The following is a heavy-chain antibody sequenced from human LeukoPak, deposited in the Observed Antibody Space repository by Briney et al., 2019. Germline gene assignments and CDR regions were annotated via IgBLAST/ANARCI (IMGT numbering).Heavy chain of an antibody. CDR3: ARDGSGYDSSHFDY. D-gene: IGHD5-12*01. CDR1: GGTFSSYA. Sequence: SVKVSCKASGGTFSSYAISWVRQAPGQGLEWMGGIIPIFGTANYAQKFQGRVTVTADESTSTAYMELSSLRSEDTAVYYCARDGSGYDSSHFDYWGQGTLVTVSS. CDR2: IIPIFGTA. J-gene: IGHJ4*02. V-gene: IGHV1-69*13.